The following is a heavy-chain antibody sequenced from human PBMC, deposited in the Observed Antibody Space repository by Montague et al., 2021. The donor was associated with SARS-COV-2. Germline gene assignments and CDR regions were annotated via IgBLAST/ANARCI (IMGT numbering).Heavy chain of an antibody. CDR1: GGSVSSSN. CDR3: TGVHDRVWSDY. V-gene: IGHV4-59*02. D-gene: IGHD6-19*01. CDR2: IHNSGTM. J-gene: IGHJ4*02. Sequence: SETLSLTCTVSGGSVSSSNCYWTWHLPGKGLELVWNIHNSGTMKXNSTLNSRFTILLDTSKNQFSLKLSSLTAADTAVYSCTGVHDRVWSDYWGQGSLVTVSS.